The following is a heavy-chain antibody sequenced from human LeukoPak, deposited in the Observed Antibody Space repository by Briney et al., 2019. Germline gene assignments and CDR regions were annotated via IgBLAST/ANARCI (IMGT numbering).Heavy chain of an antibody. CDR3: ARVTTGGYYTC. CDR1: GGSISSGSYY. D-gene: IGHD3-3*01. V-gene: IGHV4-61*02. CDR2: IYTSGST. J-gene: IGHJ4*02. Sequence: SETLSLTCTVSGGSISSGSYYWSWIRHPAGKGLEWIGRIYTSGSTNYNPSLKSRVTISVDTSKNQFSLKLSSVTAADTAVYYCARVTTGGYYTCWGQGTLVTVSS.